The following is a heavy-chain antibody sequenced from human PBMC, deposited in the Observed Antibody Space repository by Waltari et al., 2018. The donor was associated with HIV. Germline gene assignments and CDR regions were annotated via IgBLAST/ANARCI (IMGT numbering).Heavy chain of an antibody. Sequence: EMQLVESGGGLVQPGGSLRLSCAASEFTFHNFWVSWLRQPPGKGLEWVANIKQDGSQKYYVDSVKGRFTMSRDNAKNSLYLQMNSLRAEDTAVYYCATERMWAFLDWGQGTLVSVSS. J-gene: IGHJ4*02. CDR2: IKQDGSQK. CDR3: ATERMWAFLD. D-gene: IGHD1-26*01. CDR1: EFTFHNFW. V-gene: IGHV3-7*01.